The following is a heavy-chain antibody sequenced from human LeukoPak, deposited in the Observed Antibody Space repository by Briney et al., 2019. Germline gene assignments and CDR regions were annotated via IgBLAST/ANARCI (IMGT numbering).Heavy chain of an antibody. CDR3: ASMALLYYDFWSGYRDMDV. J-gene: IGHJ6*03. D-gene: IGHD3-3*01. Sequence: GGSLRLSCAASGFTFSSYWMNWVRQAPGKGLEWVSYISSSGSTIYYADSVKGRFTISRDNAKNSLYLQMNSLRAEDTAVYYCASMALLYYDFWSGYRDMDVWGKGTTVTVSS. CDR2: ISSSGSTI. V-gene: IGHV3-48*04. CDR1: GFTFSSYW.